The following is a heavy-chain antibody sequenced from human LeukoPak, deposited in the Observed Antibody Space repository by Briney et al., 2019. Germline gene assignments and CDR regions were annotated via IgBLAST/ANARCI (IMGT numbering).Heavy chain of an antibody. V-gene: IGHV4-4*07. CDR3: ARVTTVVTRSYYYYYMDV. J-gene: IGHJ6*03. CDR1: GCSISSYY. D-gene: IGHD4-23*01. CDR2: IYTSGST. Sequence: KPSETLSLTCTVSGCSISSYYWSWIRQPAGKGLEWIGRIYTSGSTNYNPSLKSRVTISIDTPNNQFSLKLSSVTAADTAVYYCARVTTVVTRSYYYYYMDVWGKGTTVTISS.